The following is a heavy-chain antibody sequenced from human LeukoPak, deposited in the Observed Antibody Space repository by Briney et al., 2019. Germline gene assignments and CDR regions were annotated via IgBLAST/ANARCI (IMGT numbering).Heavy chain of an antibody. J-gene: IGHJ4*02. Sequence: PSETLSLTCTVSGGSISSGGYYWSWIRQHPGKGLEWIGYIYYSGSTYYNPSLKSRVTISVDTSKNQFSLKLSSMTAADTAVYYCARVLSMVRGVDYWGQGTLVTVSS. CDR3: ARVLSMVRGVDY. V-gene: IGHV4-31*03. CDR1: GGSISSGGYY. D-gene: IGHD3-10*01. CDR2: IYYSGST.